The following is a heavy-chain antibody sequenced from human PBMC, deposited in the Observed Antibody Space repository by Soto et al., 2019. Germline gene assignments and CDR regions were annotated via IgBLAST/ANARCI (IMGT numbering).Heavy chain of an antibody. CDR2: ISSSGGST. V-gene: IGHV3-23*01. Sequence: EVQLLQSGGDLVQPGGSLRLSCAASGFTFSSYAMNWVRQAPGKGLEWVSTISSSGGSTYYADSVKGRFTVSRDNSKNTLYLQVNSLRAEDTAVYYCARDPLTGFADYWGQGNLVTVSS. CDR3: ARDPLTGFADY. CDR1: GFTFSSYA. J-gene: IGHJ4*02. D-gene: IGHD3-9*01.